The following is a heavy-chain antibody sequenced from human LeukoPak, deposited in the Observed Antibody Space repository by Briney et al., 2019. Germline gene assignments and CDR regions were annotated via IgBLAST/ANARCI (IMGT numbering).Heavy chain of an antibody. D-gene: IGHD1/OR15-1a*01. Sequence: SETLSLTCAVYGGSFSGYYWSWIRQPPGKGLEWIGEINHSGSTNYNPSLKSRVSISLDTSKNQFSLRLNSVTAAETAVYYCVSQLGGTTFHWGQGTLVTVSS. J-gene: IGHJ4*02. CDR1: GGSFSGYY. V-gene: IGHV4-34*01. CDR2: INHSGST. CDR3: VSQLGGTTFH.